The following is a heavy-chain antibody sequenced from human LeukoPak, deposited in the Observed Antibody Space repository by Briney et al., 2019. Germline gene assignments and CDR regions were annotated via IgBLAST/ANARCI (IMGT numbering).Heavy chain of an antibody. CDR3: ARDRQLAAQGFDP. V-gene: IGHV3-30-3*01. CDR2: ISYDGSNK. J-gene: IGHJ5*02. Sequence: GGSLRLSCAASGFTFSSYAMHWVRQAPGKGLEWVAVISYDGSNKYYADSVKGRFTISRDNAKNSLYLQMSSLRAEDTAVYYCARDRQLAAQGFDPWGQGTLVTVSS. CDR1: GFTFSSYA. D-gene: IGHD6-6*01.